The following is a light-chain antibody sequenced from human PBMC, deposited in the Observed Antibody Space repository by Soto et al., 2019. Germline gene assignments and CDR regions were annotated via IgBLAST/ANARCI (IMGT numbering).Light chain of an antibody. CDR3: QVWDALSDHYV. J-gene: IGLJ1*01. CDR1: NIATKS. Sequence: YELTHPPSVSVAPGQTARITCEGNNIATKSVHWYQQKPCQAPVLVVYDGSDRPSGLPDRFSGSNSGNTATLTISRVEAGEEADYYWQVWDALSDHYVCGTGTKGTV. CDR2: DGS. V-gene: IGLV3-21*02.